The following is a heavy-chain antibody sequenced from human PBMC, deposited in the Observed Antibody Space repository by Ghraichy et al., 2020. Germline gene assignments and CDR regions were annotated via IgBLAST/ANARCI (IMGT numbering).Heavy chain of an antibody. V-gene: IGHV3-23*01. D-gene: IGHD4-17*01. Sequence: GGSLRLSCVASGFTFSTYGMRWVRQAPGKGLEWVSAIGGGGISRDYADSVKGRFAISRDNSKNTVYLQMSSLRAEDTAVYYCAKGTVTTFKAFDIWGQGTMVTVSS. CDR3: AKGTVTTFKAFDI. CDR1: GFTFSTYG. J-gene: IGHJ3*02. CDR2: IGGGGISR.